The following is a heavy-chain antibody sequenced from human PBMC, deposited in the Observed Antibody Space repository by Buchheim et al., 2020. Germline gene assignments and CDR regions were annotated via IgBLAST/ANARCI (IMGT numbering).Heavy chain of an antibody. CDR3: TRDRLVTMIVEGYYYGMDV. D-gene: IGHD3-22*01. V-gene: IGHV3-49*03. J-gene: IGHJ6*02. CDR1: GFTFGDYA. Sequence: EVQLVESGGGLVQPGRSLRLSCTASGFTFGDYAMSWFRQAPGKRLEWVGFIRSKAYGGTTEYAASVKGRFTISRDDSKSIAYLQMNSLKTEDTAVYYCTRDRLVTMIVEGYYYGMDVWGQGTT. CDR2: IRSKAYGGTT.